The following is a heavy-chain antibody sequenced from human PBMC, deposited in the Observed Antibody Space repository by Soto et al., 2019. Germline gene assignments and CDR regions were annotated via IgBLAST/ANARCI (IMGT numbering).Heavy chain of an antibody. CDR1: GGTFSSYA. CDR2: IIPIFGTA. Sequence: SVKVSCKASGGTFSSYAISWVRQAPGQGLEWMGGIIPIFGTANYAQKFQGRVTITADESTSTAYMELSSLRSEDTAVYYCARGLRTYYYDSSGYYGLNYYYYGMDVWGQGTTVTVSS. CDR3: ARGLRTYYYDSSGYYGLNYYYYGMDV. J-gene: IGHJ6*02. D-gene: IGHD3-22*01. V-gene: IGHV1-69*13.